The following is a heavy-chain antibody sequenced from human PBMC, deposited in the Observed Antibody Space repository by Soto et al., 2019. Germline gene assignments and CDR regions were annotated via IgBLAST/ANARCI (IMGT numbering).Heavy chain of an antibody. CDR2: IVVGSGNT. Sequence: SVKVSCKASGFTFTSSAVHWVRQARGQRLEWIGWIVVGSGNTNYAQKFQERVTITRDMSTSTAYMELSSLRSEDTAVYYCAASSGSYYGDAFDIWGQGTMVTV. CDR1: GFTFTSSA. V-gene: IGHV1-58*01. D-gene: IGHD1-26*01. CDR3: AASSGSYYGDAFDI. J-gene: IGHJ3*02.